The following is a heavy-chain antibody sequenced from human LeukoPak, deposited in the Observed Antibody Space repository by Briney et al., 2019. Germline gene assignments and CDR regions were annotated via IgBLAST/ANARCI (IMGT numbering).Heavy chain of an antibody. V-gene: IGHV3-30*18. Sequence: PGRSLRLSCAASGFTFSSYGMHWVRQAPGKGLEWVAVISYDGSNKYYADSVKGRFTISRDNSKNTLYLQMNSLRAEDTAVYYCAEDLYLTGYSFDYWGQGTLVTVSS. D-gene: IGHD3-9*01. CDR2: ISYDGSNK. J-gene: IGHJ4*02. CDR1: GFTFSSYG. CDR3: AEDLYLTGYSFDY.